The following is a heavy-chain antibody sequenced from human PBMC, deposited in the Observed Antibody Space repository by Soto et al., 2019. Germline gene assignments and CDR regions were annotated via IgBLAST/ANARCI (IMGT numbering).Heavy chain of an antibody. CDR3: AKEPNHRSSWSELNY. J-gene: IGHJ4*02. V-gene: IGHV3-74*01. Sequence: PGGSLGLSCAASAFTFKNHWMHWVRQVQGKGPVWVSRINGDGSFTSYADAVKGRFTISRDNSKNTLYLQMNSLRADDTAVYYCAKEPNHRSSWSELNYRGQGTLVTVSS. D-gene: IGHD6-13*01. CDR1: AFTFKNHW. CDR2: INGDGSFT.